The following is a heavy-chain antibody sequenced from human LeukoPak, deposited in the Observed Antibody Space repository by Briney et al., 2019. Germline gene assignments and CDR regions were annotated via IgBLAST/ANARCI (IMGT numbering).Heavy chain of an antibody. Sequence: GGSLRLSCAASGFTFSSYWMSWVRQAPGKGLEWVANIKQDGSEKYYVDSVKGRFTISRDNAKNSLYLQMNSLRAEDTAVYYCAGTEYSSGWSDFDYWGQGTLVTVSS. V-gene: IGHV3-7*01. J-gene: IGHJ4*02. D-gene: IGHD6-19*01. CDR3: AGTEYSSGWSDFDY. CDR2: IKQDGSEK. CDR1: GFTFSSYW.